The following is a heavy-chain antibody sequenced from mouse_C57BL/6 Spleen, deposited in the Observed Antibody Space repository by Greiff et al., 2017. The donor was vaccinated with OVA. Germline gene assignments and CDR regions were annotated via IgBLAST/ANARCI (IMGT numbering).Heavy chain of an antibody. CDR3: ARDKYYGSSYRYFDY. CDR1: GFTFSDYY. Sequence: EVQRVESEGGLVQPGSSMKLSCTASGFTFSDYYMAWVRQVPEKGLEWVANINYDGSSTYYLDSLKSRFIISRDNAKNILYLQMSSLKSEDTATYYCARDKYYGSSYRYFDYWGQGTTLTVSS. V-gene: IGHV5-16*01. J-gene: IGHJ2*01. D-gene: IGHD1-1*01. CDR2: INYDGSST.